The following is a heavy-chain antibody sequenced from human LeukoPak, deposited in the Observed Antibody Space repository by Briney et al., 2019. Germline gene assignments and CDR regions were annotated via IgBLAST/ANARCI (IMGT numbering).Heavy chain of an antibody. V-gene: IGHV3-7*01. Sequence: GGSLTLSCAASGFTFSSYGMHWVRQAPGKGLEWVANINQDGSTKQYVDSVRGRFTISRDNAKNSLYLQMNSLTAEDTGLYHCARDMKGNLDYWGQGSLVTVSS. CDR2: INQDGSTK. J-gene: IGHJ4*02. CDR3: ARDMKGNLDY. CDR1: GFTFSSYG. D-gene: IGHD1-14*01.